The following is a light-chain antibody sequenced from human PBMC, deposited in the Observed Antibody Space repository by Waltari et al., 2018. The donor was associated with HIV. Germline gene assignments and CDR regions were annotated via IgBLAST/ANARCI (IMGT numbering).Light chain of an antibody. CDR2: DDN. Sequence: QSVLTQSPSVSAAPGQKVTISCSGSNSNIGGCYVSWYQHLPGTAPKLLIYDDNGRPSGIPDRFAGSKSGTSATLGITGLQTGDEAEYYCATWDKSLNIVLVGGGTKVTVL. CDR1: NSNIGGCY. CDR3: ATWDKSLNIVL. J-gene: IGLJ2*01. V-gene: IGLV1-51*01.